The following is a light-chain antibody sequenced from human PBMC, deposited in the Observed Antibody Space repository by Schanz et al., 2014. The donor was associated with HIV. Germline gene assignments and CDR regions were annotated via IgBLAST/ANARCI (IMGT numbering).Light chain of an antibody. CDR3: AAWDDSLNGRV. Sequence: QSVLTQPPSVSGTPGQRVTISCSGGTSNIGRNSVNWYQQLPGTAPKLLIYGNNQRPSGVPDRFSGSKSGTSASLAISGLHSEDEADYHCAAWDDSLNGRVFGGGTKLTV. CDR2: GNN. CDR1: TSNIGRNS. J-gene: IGLJ2*01. V-gene: IGLV1-44*01.